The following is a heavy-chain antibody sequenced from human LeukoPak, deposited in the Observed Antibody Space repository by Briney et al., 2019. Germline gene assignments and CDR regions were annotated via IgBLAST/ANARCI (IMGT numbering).Heavy chain of an antibody. CDR1: GGSISSGDYY. Sequence: SETLSLTCTVSGGSISSGDYYWSWIRQPPGKGLEWIGYIYYSGSIKYNPSLKSRVTMSVDTSKNQFSLKLSSVTAADTAVYYCARGSWIQSSPAIYYFDYWGQGTLVTVSS. D-gene: IGHD5-18*01. V-gene: IGHV4-61*08. CDR2: IYYSGSI. CDR3: ARGSWIQSSPAIYYFDY. J-gene: IGHJ4*02.